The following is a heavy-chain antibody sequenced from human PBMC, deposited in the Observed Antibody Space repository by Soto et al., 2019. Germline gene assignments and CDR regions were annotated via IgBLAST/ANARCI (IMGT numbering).Heavy chain of an antibody. D-gene: IGHD3-10*01. V-gene: IGHV3-23*01. J-gene: IGHJ5*02. CDR1: GFTFSSYA. CDR3: AKASDYYGSGSYGP. Sequence: GGSLRLSCAASGFTFSSYAMSWVRQAPGKGLEWVSAISGSGGSTYYADSVKGRFTISRDNSKNTLYLQMNSLRAEDTAVYYCAKASDYYGSGSYGPWGQGTLVTVSS. CDR2: ISGSGGST.